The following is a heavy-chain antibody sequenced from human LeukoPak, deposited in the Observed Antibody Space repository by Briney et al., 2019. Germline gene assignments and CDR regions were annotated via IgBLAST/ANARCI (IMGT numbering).Heavy chain of an antibody. Sequence: GASVKVSCEASGYTFTGYYMHWVRQAPGQGLEWMGWINPNSGGTNYAQKFQGRVTMTRDTSISTAYMELSRLRSDDTAVYYCAREDCSSTSCYFPFLGWFDPWGQGTLVTVSS. V-gene: IGHV1-2*02. D-gene: IGHD2-2*01. CDR1: GYTFTGYY. J-gene: IGHJ5*02. CDR3: AREDCSSTSCYFPFLGWFDP. CDR2: INPNSGGT.